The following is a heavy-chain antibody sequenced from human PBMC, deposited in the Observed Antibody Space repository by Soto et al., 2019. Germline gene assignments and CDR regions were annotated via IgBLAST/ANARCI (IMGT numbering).Heavy chain of an antibody. CDR2: ISGSGGST. CDR1: GFTFSSYA. Sequence: GGSLRLSCAASGFTFSSYAMSWVRQAPGKGLEWVSAISGSGGSTYYADSVTGRFTISRDNSKNTLYLQMNSLRAEDTAVYYCAKEGPRGLRFLEWLLPFDYWGQGTLVTVSS. J-gene: IGHJ4*02. CDR3: AKEGPRGLRFLEWLLPFDY. D-gene: IGHD3-3*01. V-gene: IGHV3-23*01.